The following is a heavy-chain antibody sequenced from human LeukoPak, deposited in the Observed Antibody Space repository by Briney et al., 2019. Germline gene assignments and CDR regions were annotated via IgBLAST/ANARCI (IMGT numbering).Heavy chain of an antibody. CDR3: ARRHGRRSDGSCYYPDY. Sequence: ASVKVSCKASGYTFTSYDINWVRQATGQGLEWMGWMNPNSGNTGYAQKFQGRVTMTRNSSITTAYMELSSLRSEDTAVYYCARRHGRRSDGSCYYPDYWGQGTLVTVSS. D-gene: IGHD2-15*01. V-gene: IGHV1-8*01. CDR2: MNPNSGNT. J-gene: IGHJ4*02. CDR1: GYTFTSYD.